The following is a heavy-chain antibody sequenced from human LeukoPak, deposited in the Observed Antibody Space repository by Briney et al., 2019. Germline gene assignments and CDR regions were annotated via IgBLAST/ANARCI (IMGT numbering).Heavy chain of an antibody. CDR3: SREAVGGRRGATKLHFDY. Sequence: GGSLRLSCTTSGFSFVDYAMAWVRQAPGKGLELVGFIRSKAYGGTSEYAASVKGRFTLSRDDSKSIAYLQMNSLKAEDTAVYYCSREAVGGRRGATKLHFDYWGLGTLVTVSS. CDR2: IRSKAYGGTS. J-gene: IGHJ4*02. V-gene: IGHV3-49*04. CDR1: GFSFVDYA. D-gene: IGHD1-26*01.